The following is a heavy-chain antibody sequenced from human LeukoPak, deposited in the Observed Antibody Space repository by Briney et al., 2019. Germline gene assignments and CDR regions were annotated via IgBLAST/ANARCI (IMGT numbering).Heavy chain of an antibody. J-gene: IGHJ5*02. CDR3: ASGLGMTIAAAWDWFDP. CDR2: IYYSGST. Sequence: SETLPLTCTVSGGSISSSSYYWGWIRQPPGKGLEWIGSIYYSGSTYYNPSLKSRVTISVDTSKNQFSLKLSSVTAADTAVYYCASGLGMTIAAAWDWFDPWGQGTLVTVSS. D-gene: IGHD6-13*01. V-gene: IGHV4-39*07. CDR1: GGSISSSSYY.